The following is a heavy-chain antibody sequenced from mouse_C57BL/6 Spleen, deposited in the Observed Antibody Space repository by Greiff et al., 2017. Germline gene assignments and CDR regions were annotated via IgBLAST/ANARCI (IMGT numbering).Heavy chain of an antibody. V-gene: IGHV1-82*01. CDR1: GYAFSSSW. D-gene: IGHD1-1*01. CDR2: IYPGDGDT. Sequence: QVQLKQSGPELVKPGASVKISCKASGYAFSSSWMNWVKQRPGKGLEWIGRIYPGDGDTNYNGKFKGKATLTADKSSSTAYMQLSSLTSEDSAVYFCARSYYYGSSSWFAYWGQGTLVTVSA. J-gene: IGHJ3*01. CDR3: ARSYYYGSSSWFAY.